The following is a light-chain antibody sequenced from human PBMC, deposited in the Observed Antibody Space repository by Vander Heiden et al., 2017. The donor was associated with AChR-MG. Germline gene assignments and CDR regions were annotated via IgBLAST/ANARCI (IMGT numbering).Light chain of an antibody. J-gene: IGKJ1*01. CDR2: ETS. V-gene: IGKV3-11*01. CDR3: QQRHSWPRT. CDR1: QSLSNK. Sequence: EMVLPQSPVSISVSPGEDVILSCRATQSLSNKFAWFQQPPGQPPRLLVYETSTRATGVPGRFSGSGSGTDFTLTITGLAPEDFALYYCQQRHSWPRTFGQGTRV.